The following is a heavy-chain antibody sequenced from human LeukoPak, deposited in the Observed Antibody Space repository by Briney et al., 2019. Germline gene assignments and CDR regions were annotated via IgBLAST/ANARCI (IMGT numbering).Heavy chain of an antibody. V-gene: IGHV4-39*02. D-gene: IGHD3-16*02. CDR2: IYYSGST. J-gene: IGHJ4*02. CDR1: GGSISSDRYY. Sequence: SETLSLTCTVSGGSISSDRYYWGWIRQPPGKGLEWIGSIYYSGSTYYNPSLKSRVTISVDTSKNQFSLRLSSVTAADTALYYCARERLGELSLPPLDYWGQGTLVTVSS. CDR3: ARERLGELSLPPLDY.